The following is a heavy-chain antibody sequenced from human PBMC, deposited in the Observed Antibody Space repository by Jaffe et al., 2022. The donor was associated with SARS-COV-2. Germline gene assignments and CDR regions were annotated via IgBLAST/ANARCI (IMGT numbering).Heavy chain of an antibody. J-gene: IGHJ6*02. CDR2: ISWNSGSI. D-gene: IGHD6-6*01. CDR1: GFTFDDYA. V-gene: IGHV3-9*01. Sequence: EVQLVESGGGLVQPGRSLRLSCAASGFTFDDYAMHWVRQAPGKGLEWVSGISWNSGSIGYADSVKGRFTISRDNAKNSLYLQMNSLRAEDTALYYCAKDIIAAQTSYYYYYGMDVWGQGTTVTVSS. CDR3: AKDIIAAQTSYYYYYGMDV.